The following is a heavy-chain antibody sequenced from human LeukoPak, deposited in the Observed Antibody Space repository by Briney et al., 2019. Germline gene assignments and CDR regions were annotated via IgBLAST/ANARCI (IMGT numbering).Heavy chain of an antibody. V-gene: IGHV3-74*01. D-gene: IGHD4-17*01. Sequence: PGGSLRLSCAASGFTFSSYWMHWVRQAPGKGLVWVSRINSDGSSTIYAASVKGRLTIYRDTSKNTLYLQMTSLRAEDTAVYYCARVVDHDYGDYYLDCWGQGTLVTVSS. CDR2: INSDGSST. CDR3: ARVVDHDYGDYYLDC. CDR1: GFTFSSYW. J-gene: IGHJ4*02.